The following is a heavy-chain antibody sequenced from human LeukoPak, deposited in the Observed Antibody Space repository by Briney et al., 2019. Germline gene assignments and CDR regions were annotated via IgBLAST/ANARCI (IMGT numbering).Heavy chain of an antibody. V-gene: IGHV1-3*02. CDR3: ARAPYSSSSLDYYYYMDV. J-gene: IGHJ6*03. CDR1: GYTFTGYY. CDR2: SNAGNGNT. Sequence: ASVKVSCKASGYTFTGYYMHWVRQAPRHGLEWMGWSNAGNGNTKYSQEFQGRVTITRDTSASTAYMELSSLRSEDMAVYYCARAPYSSSSLDYYYYMDVWGKGTTVTVSS. D-gene: IGHD6-6*01.